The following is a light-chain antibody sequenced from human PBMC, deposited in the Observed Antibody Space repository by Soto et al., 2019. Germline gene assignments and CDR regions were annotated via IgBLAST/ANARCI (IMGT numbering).Light chain of an antibody. CDR2: DAS. CDR1: QSVGSS. Sequence: EIVLTQSPGTLSLSPGQIATLSCRASQSVGSSLAGYRQRAGESPTLLIADASIRAAGIPDRFSGSGSETDFSLRISRLEPEDVALYYCQQYVVGSTLSCGLGTRLEIK. CDR3: QQYVVGSTLS. J-gene: IGKJ5*01. V-gene: IGKV3-20*01.